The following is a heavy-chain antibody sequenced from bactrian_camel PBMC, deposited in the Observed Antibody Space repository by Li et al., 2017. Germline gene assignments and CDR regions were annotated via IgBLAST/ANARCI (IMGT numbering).Heavy chain of an antibody. CDR2: INYAGDST. CDR3: TPGVY. D-gene: IGHD2*01. CDR1: GFMMSTAF. Sequence: VQLVESGGGSVQAGGSLTLSCAASGFMMSTAFMRWVRQAPGKGLEWVATINYAGDSTYYADSVKGRFIISRDDAKNTVFLQLNSLKTEDTAKYYCTPGVYWGQGTQVTVS. J-gene: IGHJ4*01. V-gene: IGHV3S40*01.